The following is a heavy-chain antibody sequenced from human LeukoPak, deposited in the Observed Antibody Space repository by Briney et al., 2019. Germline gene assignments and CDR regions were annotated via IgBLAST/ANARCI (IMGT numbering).Heavy chain of an antibody. D-gene: IGHD2-15*01. CDR1: GYTFTSYD. J-gene: IGHJ1*01. CDR2: MNPDTGNT. Sequence: ASVKVSCKASGYTFTSYDLNWVRQATGQGLEWMGWMNPDTGNTGYAQKFQGRVTMTRNTSISTAYMELSSLRSEDTAVYYCARGRSYCSGGSCYSSSSDKGYFQHWGQGTLVTVSS. CDR3: ARGRSYCSGGSCYSSSSDKGYFQH. V-gene: IGHV1-8*01.